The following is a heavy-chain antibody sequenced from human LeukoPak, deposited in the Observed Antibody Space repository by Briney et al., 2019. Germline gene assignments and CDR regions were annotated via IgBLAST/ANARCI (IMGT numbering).Heavy chain of an antibody. D-gene: IGHD6-6*01. J-gene: IGHJ4*02. V-gene: IGHV4-61*02. Sequence: SSETLSLTCTVSGDSISSGDYYWSWIRQPAGKGLEWIGRISSSGSTNYNPSLKSRVTISVDTSKNQFSLKLSSVTAADTAVYYCAREKQLVPDYWGQGTLVTVSS. CDR1: GDSISSGDYY. CDR2: ISSSGST. CDR3: AREKQLVPDY.